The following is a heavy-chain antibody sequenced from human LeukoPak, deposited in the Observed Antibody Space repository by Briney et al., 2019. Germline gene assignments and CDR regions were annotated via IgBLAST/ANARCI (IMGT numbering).Heavy chain of an antibody. J-gene: IGHJ4*02. D-gene: IGHD3-10*01. CDR3: AKESSVRGVSIGDY. Sequence: GGSLRLSCVASGFTFSSYAMTWVRQAPEKGLEWVSSISGGGGSTYYADSVKGRFTMSRDNSKNTVYLLLNSLRPDDTAVYYCAKESSVRGVSIGDYWGQGTLVTVSS. CDR2: ISGGGGST. V-gene: IGHV3-23*01. CDR1: GFTFSSYA.